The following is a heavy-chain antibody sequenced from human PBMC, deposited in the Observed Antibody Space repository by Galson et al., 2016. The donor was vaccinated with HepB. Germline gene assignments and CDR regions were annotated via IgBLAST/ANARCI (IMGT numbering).Heavy chain of an antibody. D-gene: IGHD3-16*01. J-gene: IGHJ4*02. CDR3: AKGLGDPDDY. CDR2: IVNDGSNK. CDR1: GFIFSSHG. Sequence: SLRLSCAASGFIFSSHGVHWVRQAPGKGLEWVAVIVNDGSNKYFADSVKGRFIISRDNSKHTVYLQMNSLRPEDTAVYYCAKGLGDPDDYWGQGTLVTVSS. V-gene: IGHV3-30*18.